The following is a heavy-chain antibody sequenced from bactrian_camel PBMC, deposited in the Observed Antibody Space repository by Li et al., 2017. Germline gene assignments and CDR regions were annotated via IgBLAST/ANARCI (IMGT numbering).Heavy chain of an antibody. CDR3: AEGRGSRGEHCYSLNY. D-gene: IGHD6*01. V-gene: IGHV3S5*01. Sequence: HVQLVESGGGLVEPGGSLRLSCAASGLTFNRGYIIWVRQTPGKGLEWVASSFSDGSDAYYQPSAKGRFTITQDSAKSTVYLQLNNLQPDDTATYYCAEGRGSRGEHCYSLNYWGQGTQ. J-gene: IGHJ4*01. CDR2: SFSDGSDA. CDR1: GLTFNRGY.